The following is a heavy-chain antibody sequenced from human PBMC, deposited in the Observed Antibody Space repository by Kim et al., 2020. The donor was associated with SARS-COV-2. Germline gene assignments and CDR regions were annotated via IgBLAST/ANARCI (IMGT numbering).Heavy chain of an antibody. CDR1: GFTFSRYV. D-gene: IGHD4-17*01. V-gene: IGHV3-30-3*01. CDR3: ARDGGDYGGTLDY. Sequence: GGSLRLSCGASGFTFSRYVMHWVRQAPGKGLEWVAVISYDGSNKYYPDSVKGRFTISRDNSKNTLYLQMNSLRAEDTAVYYCARDGGDYGGTLDYWGQGT. J-gene: IGHJ4*02. CDR2: ISYDGSNK.